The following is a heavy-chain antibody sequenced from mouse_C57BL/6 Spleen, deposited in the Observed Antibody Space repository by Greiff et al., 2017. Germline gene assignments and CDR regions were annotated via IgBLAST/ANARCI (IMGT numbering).Heavy chain of an antibody. CDR2: IYPGDGDT. V-gene: IGHV1-80*01. CDR3: ARKGGSSGLSTFAY. CDR1: GYAFSSYW. J-gene: IGHJ3*01. Sequence: QVQLQQSGAELVKPGASVKISCKASGYAFSSYWMNWVKQRPGKGLEWIGQIYPGDGDTNYNGKFEGKATLTADKSSSTAYMQLSSLTSEDSAVYFCARKGGSSGLSTFAYWGQGTLVTVSA. D-gene: IGHD3-2*02.